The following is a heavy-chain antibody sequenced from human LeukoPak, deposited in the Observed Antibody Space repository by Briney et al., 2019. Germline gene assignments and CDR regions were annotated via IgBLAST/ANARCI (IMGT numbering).Heavy chain of an antibody. J-gene: IGHJ4*02. CDR2: ISGSGGST. V-gene: IGHV3-23*01. CDR3: AKDLSSSWYPYYFDY. CDR1: GFTFSSYA. Sequence: GGSLRLSCAASGFTFSSYAMSWVRQAPGKGLEWVSAISGSGGSTYYADSVKGRFTISRDNSKNTLYLQINSLRAEDTAVYYCAKDLSSSWYPYYFDYWGRGTLVTVSS. D-gene: IGHD6-13*01.